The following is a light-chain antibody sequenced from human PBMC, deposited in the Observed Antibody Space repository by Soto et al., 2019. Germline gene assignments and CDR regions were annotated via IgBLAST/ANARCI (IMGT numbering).Light chain of an antibody. J-gene: IGLJ1*01. V-gene: IGLV2-8*01. Sequence: QSALTQPPSASASPGQSVTISCTGTSSDVGGYNYVSWYQQNPGKVPKLMIYEVNKRPSGVPDRFSGSKSGNTASLTVSGLQAEDEADYYCTSYAGGNNVFGTGTKVTVL. CDR3: TSYAGGNNV. CDR2: EVN. CDR1: SSDVGGYNY.